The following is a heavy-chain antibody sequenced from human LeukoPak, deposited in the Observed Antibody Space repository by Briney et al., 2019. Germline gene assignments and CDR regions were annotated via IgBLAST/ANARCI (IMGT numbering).Heavy chain of an antibody. J-gene: IGHJ4*02. CDR1: GGSFSGYY. CDR2: INHSGST. V-gene: IGHV4-34*01. D-gene: IGHD1-26*01. Sequence: SETLSLTCAVYGGSFSGYYWSWIRQPPGKGLEWIGEINHSGSTNYNPSLKSRVTISVDTSKNQFSLKLSSVTAADTAMYYCARPPIVGRSPFDYWGQGTLVNVSS. CDR3: ARPPIVGRSPFDY.